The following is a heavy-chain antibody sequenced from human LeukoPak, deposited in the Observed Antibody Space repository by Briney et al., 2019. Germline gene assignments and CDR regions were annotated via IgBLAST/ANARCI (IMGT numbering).Heavy chain of an antibody. CDR1: GFTFSSYE. CDR2: ISSSGSTI. V-gene: IGHV3-48*03. Sequence: GGSLRLSCAASGFTFSSYEMNWVRQAPGKGLEWVSYISSSGSTIYYADSVKGRFTISRDNAKNSLYLQMNSLRAEDTAVYYRARDFPTVTTSYFDYWGQGTLVTVSS. D-gene: IGHD4-11*01. J-gene: IGHJ4*02. CDR3: ARDFPTVTTSYFDY.